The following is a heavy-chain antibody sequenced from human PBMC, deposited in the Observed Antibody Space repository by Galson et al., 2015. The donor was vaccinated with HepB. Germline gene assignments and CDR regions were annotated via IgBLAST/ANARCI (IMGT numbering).Heavy chain of an antibody. CDR2: ISYDGSNK. CDR3: ASGSYYYDSSGYYPPFDY. J-gene: IGHJ4*02. D-gene: IGHD3-22*01. CDR1: GFTFSSYA. Sequence: LRLSCAASGFTFSSYAMHWVRQAPGKGLEWVALISYDGSNKYYADSVKGRFTISRDNSKNTLYLQVNSLRAEDTAVYYCASGSYYYDSSGYYPPFDYWGQGTLVTVSS. V-gene: IGHV3-30-3*01.